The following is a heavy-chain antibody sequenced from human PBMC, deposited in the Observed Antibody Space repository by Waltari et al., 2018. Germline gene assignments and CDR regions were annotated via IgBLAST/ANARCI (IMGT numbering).Heavy chain of an antibody. J-gene: IGHJ5*02. D-gene: IGHD1-26*01. CDR1: GYSISSGYL. CDR3: ANNEWGLPVS. V-gene: IGHV4-38-2*02. CDR2: IYYSGTI. Sequence: QVQLQESCPGLVKPSEDLSLTCTVSGYSISSGYLWGWIRQPPGKGREWIGSIYYSGTIQYNPSLGSRATISADTSKNQFSLRLTSVTAADTAVYYCANNEWGLPVSWGQGTVVTVSS.